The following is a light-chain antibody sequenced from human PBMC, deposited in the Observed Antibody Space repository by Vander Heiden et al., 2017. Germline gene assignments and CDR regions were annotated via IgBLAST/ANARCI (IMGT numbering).Light chain of an antibody. CDR2: GAS. J-gene: IGKJ1*01. CDR3: QQDGSSPWT. Sequence: IVLTQSPGTLSLSPGERATLSCRASQSVSSSYLAWYQQKPGQAPRLLIYGASRRATGIPDRFSGSGSGTDFTLTISRLEPEDFAVYYWQQDGSSPWTFGQGTKVEIK. V-gene: IGKV3-20*01. CDR1: QSVSSSY.